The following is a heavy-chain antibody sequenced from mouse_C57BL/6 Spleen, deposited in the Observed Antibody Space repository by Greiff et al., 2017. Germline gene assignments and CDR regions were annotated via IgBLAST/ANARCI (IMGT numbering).Heavy chain of an antibody. Sequence: EVMLVESGEGLVKPGGSLKLSCAASGFTFSSYAMSWVRQTPEKRLEWVAYISSGGDYIYYADTVKGRFTISRDNARNTLYLQMSSLKSEDTAMYYCTRNEGFYYGSHCFDYWGQGTTLTVSS. CDR3: TRNEGFYYGSHCFDY. D-gene: IGHD1-1*01. CDR2: ISSGGDYI. J-gene: IGHJ2*01. CDR1: GFTFSSYA. V-gene: IGHV5-9-1*02.